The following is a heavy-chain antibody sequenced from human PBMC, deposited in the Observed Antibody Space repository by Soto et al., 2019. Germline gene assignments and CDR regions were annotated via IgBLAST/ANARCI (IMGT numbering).Heavy chain of an antibody. J-gene: IGHJ4*02. Sequence: QVQLVESGGGVVQPGRSLRLSCAVSGFSFSDHGMHWVRQAPGKGLEWVAVISHDGRNKRYGDTVRGRITISRDNSKNPVYLEMNRLTVDDTGIYYCARDHWKQWLGYLDYWGQGALVTVSS. CDR3: ARDHWKQWLGYLDY. CDR2: ISHDGRNK. D-gene: IGHD6-19*01. V-gene: IGHV3-30*03. CDR1: GFSFSDHG.